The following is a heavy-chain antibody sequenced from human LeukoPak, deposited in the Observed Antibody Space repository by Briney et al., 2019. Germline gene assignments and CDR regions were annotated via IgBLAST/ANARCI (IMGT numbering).Heavy chain of an antibody. CDR2: SGSGGDT. CDR1: GFTFSSYA. Sequence: GGSLRLSCAASGFTFSSYAMNWVRQAPGKGLEWVSISGSGGDTYYADSVKGRFTISRDNSKNTLYLQMNNLRAEDTAVYYCAKARGATYGTYYFDYWGQGTLVTVSS. J-gene: IGHJ4*02. V-gene: IGHV3-23*01. CDR3: AKARGATYGTYYFDY. D-gene: IGHD4/OR15-4a*01.